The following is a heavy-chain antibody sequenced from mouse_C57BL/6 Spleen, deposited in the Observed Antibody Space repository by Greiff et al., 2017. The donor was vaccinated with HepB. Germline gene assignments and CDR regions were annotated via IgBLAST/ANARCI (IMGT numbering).Heavy chain of an antibody. CDR3: ARQSYSNSPDY. D-gene: IGHD2-5*01. J-gene: IGHJ2*01. CDR1: GFTFSSYT. CDR2: ISGGGGNT. V-gene: IGHV5-9*01. Sequence: EVQLVESGGGLVKPGGSLKLSCAASGFTFSSYTMSWVRQTPEKRLEWVATISGGGGNTYYPDSVKGRFTISRDNAKNTLYLQMSSLRSEDTALYYCARQSYSNSPDYWGQGTTLTVSS.